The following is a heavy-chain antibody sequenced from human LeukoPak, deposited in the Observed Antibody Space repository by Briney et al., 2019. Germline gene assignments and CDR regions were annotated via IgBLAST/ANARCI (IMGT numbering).Heavy chain of an antibody. Sequence: PSETLSLTCNVSGASLSSYFWSWIRQPPGKGLEWIGYIYYDGYPNYSPSLRSRITISVEKSNSQFSLNLRSVTAADTALYFCAGTELGYCTVTGCPLESWGQGTLVTVSS. D-gene: IGHD2-8*02. CDR2: IYYDGYP. CDR1: GASLSSYF. CDR3: AGTELGYCTVTGCPLES. V-gene: IGHV4-59*01. J-gene: IGHJ4*02.